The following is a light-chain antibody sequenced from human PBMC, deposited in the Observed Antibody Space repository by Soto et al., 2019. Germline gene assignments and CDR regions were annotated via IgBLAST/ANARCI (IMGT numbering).Light chain of an antibody. CDR3: SSFTSSTTLV. CDR2: EVS. Sequence: QPVLTQPPSVSGSPGQSVTISCTGTSSDVGSYNRVSWYQQPPGTGPKLMIYEVSNRPSGVPDRFSGSKSGNTASLTISGLQAEDEADYYCSSFTSSTTLVFGEGTKLTVL. V-gene: IGLV2-18*02. J-gene: IGLJ2*01. CDR1: SSDVGSYNR.